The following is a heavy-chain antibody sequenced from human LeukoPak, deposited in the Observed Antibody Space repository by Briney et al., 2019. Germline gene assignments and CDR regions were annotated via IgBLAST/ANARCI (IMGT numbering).Heavy chain of an antibody. D-gene: IGHD3-22*01. V-gene: IGHV1-69*04. CDR2: IIPIFGIA. CDR1: GGTISSYA. J-gene: IGHJ4*02. Sequence: SVKVSCKASGGTISSYAISWVRQAPGQGLEWMGRIIPIFGIANYAQKFQGRVTITADKSTSTAYMELSSLRSEDTAVYYCARGRYYYDSNGYYYVDDDYWGQGTLVTVSS. CDR3: ARGRYYYDSNGYYYVDDDY.